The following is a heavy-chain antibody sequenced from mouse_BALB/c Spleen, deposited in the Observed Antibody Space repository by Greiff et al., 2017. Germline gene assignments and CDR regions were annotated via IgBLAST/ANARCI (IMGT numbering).Heavy chain of an antibody. CDR3: ARWGLRRDYYAMDY. CDR2: ISYSGST. CDR1: GDSITSGY. V-gene: IGHV3-8*02. J-gene: IGHJ4*01. Sequence: VQLKQSGPSLVKPSQTLSLTCSVTGDSITSGYWNWIRKFPGNKLEYMGYISYSGSTYYNPSLKSRISITRDTSKNQYYLQLNSVTTEDTATYYCARWGLRRDYYAMDYWGQGTSVTVSS. D-gene: IGHD2-4*01.